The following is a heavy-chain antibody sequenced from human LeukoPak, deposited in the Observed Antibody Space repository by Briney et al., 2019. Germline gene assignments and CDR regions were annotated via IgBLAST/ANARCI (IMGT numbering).Heavy chain of an antibody. CDR2: ISSNGGST. Sequence: PGGSLRLSCSASGFSFSSLRMHWVRQAPGKGLEYVSGISSNGGSTYYADSVKGRFTISSDNSKNTLYLQVSSLRPEDTAVYYCVNQISGWVYWGQGTLVTVSS. CDR1: GFSFSSLR. V-gene: IGHV3-64D*06. J-gene: IGHJ4*02. CDR3: VNQISGWVY. D-gene: IGHD6-19*01.